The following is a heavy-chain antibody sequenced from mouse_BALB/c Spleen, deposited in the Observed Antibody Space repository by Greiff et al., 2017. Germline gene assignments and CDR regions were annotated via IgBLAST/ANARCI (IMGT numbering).Heavy chain of an antibody. D-gene: IGHD1-1*01. CDR1: GFTFSSYA. CDR2: ISSGGSYT. CDR3: AREDGSSYGYAMDY. J-gene: IGHJ4*01. Sequence: EVMLVESGGGLVKPGGSLKLSCAASGFTFSSYAMSWVRQTPEKRLEWVATISSGGSYTYYPDSVKGRFTISRDNAKNTLYLQMSSLRSEDTAMYYCAREDGSSYGYAMDYWGQGTSVTVSS. V-gene: IGHV5-9-1*01.